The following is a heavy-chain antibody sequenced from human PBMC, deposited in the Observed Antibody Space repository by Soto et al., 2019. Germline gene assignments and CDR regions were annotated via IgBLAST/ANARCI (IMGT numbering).Heavy chain of an antibody. CDR3: VRWYDPYYYDC. CDR2: GYGSDGK. D-gene: IGHD6-13*01. Sequence: QITLKESGPTLVKPTQTLTLTCTFSGFSLTTNAVAVGWVRQPPGKALECLALGYGSDGKYYSPSLRNRLTFSNDTSNTQVVITLSTVVPAETATISCVRWYDPYYYDCWGQGILVTVSP. J-gene: IGHJ4*02. V-gene: IGHV2-5*01. CDR1: GFSLTTNAVA.